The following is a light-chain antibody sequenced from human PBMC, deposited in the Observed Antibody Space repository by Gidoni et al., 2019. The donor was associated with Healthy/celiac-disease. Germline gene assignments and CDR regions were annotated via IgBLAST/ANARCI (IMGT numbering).Light chain of an antibody. CDR1: QSVSSY. V-gene: IGKV3-11*01. CDR3: QQRSNWPWT. CDR2: DAS. Sequence: DIVLTPSPATLSLSPGERATLSCRASQSVSSYLAWYQQKPGQAPRLLIYDASNRATGIPARFSGSGSGTDFTLTISSLEPEDFAVYYCQQRSNWPWTFGQXTKVEIK. J-gene: IGKJ1*01.